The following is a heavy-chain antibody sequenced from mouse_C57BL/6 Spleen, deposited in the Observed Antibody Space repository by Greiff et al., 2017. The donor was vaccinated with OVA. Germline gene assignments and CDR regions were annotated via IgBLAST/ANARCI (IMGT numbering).Heavy chain of an antibody. Sequence: QVQLQQPGAELVKPGASVKMSCKASGYTFTSYWITWVKQRPGQGLEWIGDIYPGSGSTNYNEKFKSKATLTVDTSSSTAYMQRSSLTSEDSSVYYCARVYYGSIFYCFDYWGQGTTLTVSS. CDR3: ARVYYGSIFYCFDY. CDR2: IYPGSGST. D-gene: IGHD1-1*01. V-gene: IGHV1-55*01. CDR1: GYTFTSYW. J-gene: IGHJ2*01.